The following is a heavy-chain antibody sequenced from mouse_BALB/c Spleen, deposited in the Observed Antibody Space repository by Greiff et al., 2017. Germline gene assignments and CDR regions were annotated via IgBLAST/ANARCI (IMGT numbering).Heavy chain of an antibody. J-gene: IGHJ4*01. CDR1: GYTFTSYW. D-gene: IGHD3-2*02. Sequence: QVQLQQPGAELVKPGASVKLSCKASGYTFTSYWMHWVKQRPGQGLEWIGEINPSNGRTNYNEKFKSKATLTVDKSSSTAYMQLSSLTSEDSAVYYCARYRPYAMDYWGQGTSVTVSS. CDR3: ARYRPYAMDY. CDR2: INPSNGRT. V-gene: IGHV1S81*02.